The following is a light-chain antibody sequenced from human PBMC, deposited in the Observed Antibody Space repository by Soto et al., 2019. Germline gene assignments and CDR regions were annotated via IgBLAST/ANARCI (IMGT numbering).Light chain of an antibody. J-gene: IGKJ2*01. Sequence: DIVMTQSPDSLDVSLGEKATINFKSSQSILYSSNNRNYLTWYQQKPGQPPKVLIYWASSRSSGVPHRFSGSGSGKDFTLAITPLQAEAVAVYYYQKYVTTPYTFGQGTKLEI. CDR1: QSILYSSNNRNY. V-gene: IGKV4-1*01. CDR2: WAS. CDR3: QKYVTTPYT.